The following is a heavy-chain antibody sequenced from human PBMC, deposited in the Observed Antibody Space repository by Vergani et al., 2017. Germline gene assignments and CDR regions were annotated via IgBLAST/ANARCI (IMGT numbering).Heavy chain of an antibody. CDR2: IYYSGST. V-gene: IGHV4-30-4*01. CDR3: ARESLNDYGDFLGLYYYYYMDV. CDR1: GGSISSGDYY. J-gene: IGHJ6*03. Sequence: QVQLQESGPGLVKPSQTLSLTCTVSGGSISSGDYYWSWIRQPPGKGLEWIGYIYYSGSTYYNPSLKSRVTISVDTSKNQFSLKLSSVTAADTAVYYCARESLNDYGDFLGLYYYYYMDVWGKGTTVTVSS. D-gene: IGHD4-17*01.